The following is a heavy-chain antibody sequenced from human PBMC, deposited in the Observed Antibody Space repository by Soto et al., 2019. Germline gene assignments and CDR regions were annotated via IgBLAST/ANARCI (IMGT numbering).Heavy chain of an antibody. D-gene: IGHD3-22*01. CDR2: IYSGGST. CDR3: ARGSHSLYYYDSSGNTLDY. CDR1: GFTFSSNY. V-gene: IGHV3-53*01. Sequence: GGSLRLSCAASGFTFSSNYMSWVRQAPGKGLEWVSVIYSGGSTYYADPVKGRFTISRDNSKNTLYLQMNSLRAEDTAVYYCARGSHSLYYYDSSGNTLDYWGQGTLVTVSS. J-gene: IGHJ4*02.